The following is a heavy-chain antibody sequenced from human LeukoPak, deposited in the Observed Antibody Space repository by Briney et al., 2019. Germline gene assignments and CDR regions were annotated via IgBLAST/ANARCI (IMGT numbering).Heavy chain of an antibody. V-gene: IGHV3-74*01. Sequence: GGSLRLSCAASGFPFSNYWMHWVRPAPGKGLVWVSRINSDARSTSYADSVKGRFTISRDNAKNTLYLQMNSLRAEDTAVYYCARGADTGYSSDSWGQGTLVTVSS. CDR1: GFPFSNYW. J-gene: IGHJ5*02. CDR3: ARGADTGYSSDS. CDR2: INSDARST. D-gene: IGHD6-19*01.